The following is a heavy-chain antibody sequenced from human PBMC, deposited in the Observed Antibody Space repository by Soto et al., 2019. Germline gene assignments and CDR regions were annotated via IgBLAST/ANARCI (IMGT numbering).Heavy chain of an antibody. J-gene: IGHJ6*02. D-gene: IGHD2-8*02. CDR3: ARVVPMGRGVDPYYYYGMDV. CDR1: GGSISSYY. Sequence: PSETLSLTCTVSGGSISSYYWSWIRQPPGKGLEWIGYTYYSGSTNYNPSLKSRVTISVDTSKNQFSLKLSSVTAADTAVYYCARVVPMGRGVDPYYYYGMDVWGQGTTVTVSS. V-gene: IGHV4-59*01. CDR2: TYYSGST.